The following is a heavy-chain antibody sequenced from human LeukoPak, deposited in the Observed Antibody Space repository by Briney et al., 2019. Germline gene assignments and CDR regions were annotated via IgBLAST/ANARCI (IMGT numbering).Heavy chain of an antibody. V-gene: IGHV4-34*01. CDR3: ASAGSGYYYY. D-gene: IGHD3-22*01. J-gene: IGHJ4*02. CDR2: INHSGST. CDR1: GGSFSGYY. Sequence: SETLSLTCAVYGGSFSGYYWSWIRQPPGKGLEWIGEINHSGSTNYNPSLKSRVTISVDTSKNQLSLKLSSVTAADTAVYYCASAGSGYYYYWGQGTLVTVSS.